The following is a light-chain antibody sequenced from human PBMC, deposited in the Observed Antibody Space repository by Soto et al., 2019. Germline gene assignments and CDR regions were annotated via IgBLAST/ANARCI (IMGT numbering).Light chain of an antibody. CDR3: CSFAGRYTWV. V-gene: IGLV2-11*01. CDR2: DAN. Sequence: QSALTQPRSVSGSPGQSVTISCTGTSSDVGVYNYVSWYQQHPGKAPKLMIYDANKRPSGVPDRFSGSKSGNTASLTISGLQAEDEADYFCCSFAGRYTWVFGGGTKVTVL. CDR1: SSDVGVYNY. J-gene: IGLJ3*02.